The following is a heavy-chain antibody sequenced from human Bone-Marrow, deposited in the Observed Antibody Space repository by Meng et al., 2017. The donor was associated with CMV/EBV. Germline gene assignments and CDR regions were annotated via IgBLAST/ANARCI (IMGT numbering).Heavy chain of an antibody. CDR2: ISGSGGST. CDR1: GFTFSSYA. V-gene: IGHV3-23*01. J-gene: IGHJ3*02. CDR3: AKDYSAYDIGVDAFDI. D-gene: IGHD5-12*01. Sequence: GESLKISCAASGFTFSSYAMSWVRQAPGKGLEWVSAISGSGGSTYYADSVKGRFTISRDNSKNTLYLQMNSLRAEDTALYYCAKDYSAYDIGVDAFDIWGQGTMVTVSS.